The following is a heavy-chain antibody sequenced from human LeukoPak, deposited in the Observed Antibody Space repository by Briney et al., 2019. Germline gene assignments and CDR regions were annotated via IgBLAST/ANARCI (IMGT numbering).Heavy chain of an antibody. V-gene: IGHV4-39*01. CDR1: GVSISSSSYY. Sequence: KPSETLSLTCTVSGVSISSSSYYWGWIRQPPGKGLEWIGSIYYSGSTYYNPSLKSRVTISVDTSKIQFSLKLSSVTAADTAVYYCARHGYRGSGYYYNFDYWGQGTLVTVSS. CDR2: IYYSGST. D-gene: IGHD3-22*01. J-gene: IGHJ4*02. CDR3: ARHGYRGSGYYYNFDY.